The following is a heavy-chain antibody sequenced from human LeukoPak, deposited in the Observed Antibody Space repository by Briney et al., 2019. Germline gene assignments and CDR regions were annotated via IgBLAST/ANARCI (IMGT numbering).Heavy chain of an antibody. CDR2: INWNGGST. CDR1: GFTFDDYG. V-gene: IGHV3-20*04. CDR3: ANDGAYYDSSTDAFDI. Sequence: PGGSLRLSCGASGFTFDDYGMSWVRQAPGKGLEWVSGINWNGGSTGYADSVKGRFTISRDNAKNSLYLQMNSLRAEDTAVYYCANDGAYYDSSTDAFDIWGQGTMVTVSS. J-gene: IGHJ3*02. D-gene: IGHD3-22*01.